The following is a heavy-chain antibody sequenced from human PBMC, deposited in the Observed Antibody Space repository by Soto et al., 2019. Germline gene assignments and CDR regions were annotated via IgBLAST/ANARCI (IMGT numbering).Heavy chain of an antibody. CDR2: ISYDGSNK. Sequence: GGSLRLSCAASGFTFSSYGMHCVRQAPGKGLEWVAVISYDGSNKYYADSVKGRFTISRDNSKNTLYLQMNSLRAEDTAVYYCAKDLSVTPIYYYYGMDVWGQGTTVTVSS. J-gene: IGHJ6*02. CDR3: AKDLSVTPIYYYYGMDV. V-gene: IGHV3-30*18. CDR1: GFTFSSYG. D-gene: IGHD4-4*01.